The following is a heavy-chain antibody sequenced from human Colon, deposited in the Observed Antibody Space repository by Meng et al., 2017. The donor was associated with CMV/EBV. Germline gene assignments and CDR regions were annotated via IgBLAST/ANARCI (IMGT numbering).Heavy chain of an antibody. D-gene: IGHD6-19*01. CDR2: INSSGGST. CDR1: GYSFTNYY. J-gene: IGHJ4*02. Sequence: ASVNVSCKASGYSFTNYYMHWVRQAPGQGYEWMGVINSSGGSTSHAQKFQGRLSMTRDTSTSTVYMELSSLRSEDTAVYYCARTDAESSGWYGGLDYWGQGTLVTVSS. CDR3: ARTDAESSGWYGGLDY. V-gene: IGHV1-46*01.